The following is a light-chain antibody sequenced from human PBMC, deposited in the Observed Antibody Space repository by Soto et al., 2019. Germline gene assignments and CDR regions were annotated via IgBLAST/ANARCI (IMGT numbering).Light chain of an antibody. V-gene: IGLV2-14*01. J-gene: IGLJ1*01. Sequence: QSALTQPASLSCSPGQSITISCTGTSSDIGAYDYVSWFQQHPGKAPKLMISEVNNRPSGVSNRFSGSKSGNTAYLTISGLQVEDEAEYFCFSFKTTSTHVCGTGTRSPS. CDR2: EVN. CDR3: FSFKTTSTHV. CDR1: SSDIGAYDY.